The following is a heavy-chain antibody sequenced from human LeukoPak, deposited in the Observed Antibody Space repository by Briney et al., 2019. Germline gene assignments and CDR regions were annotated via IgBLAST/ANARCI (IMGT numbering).Heavy chain of an antibody. CDR1: GGSIGSSGYY. CDR2: IYYSGST. CDR3: ASGYDNSGYYYAPDY. D-gene: IGHD3-22*01. Sequence: SETLSLTCTVSGGSIGSSGYYWGWIRQPPGKGLEWTGNIYYSGSTYYNPSLKSRVTISVDTSKNQFSLKLSSVAAADTAVYYCASGYDNSGYYYAPDYWGQGTLVTVSS. V-gene: IGHV4-39*01. J-gene: IGHJ4*02.